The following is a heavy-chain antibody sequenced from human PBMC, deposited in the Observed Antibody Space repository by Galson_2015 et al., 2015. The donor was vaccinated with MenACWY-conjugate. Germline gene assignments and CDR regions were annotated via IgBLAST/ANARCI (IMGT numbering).Heavy chain of an antibody. CDR2: VSTRSTAI. V-gene: IGHV3-48*04. CDR1: GFTFSIYG. D-gene: IGHD2-15*01. J-gene: IGHJ6*02. CDR3: ARGFCNGGNFYELPHQSMDV. Sequence: SLRLSCAASGFTFSIYGMNWVRQAPGKGLEWVSYVSTRSTAIYYADSVKGRFTISRDNARNSLYLQMNSLRAEDTAVYYCARGFCNGGNFYELPHQSMDVWGQGTPVTVSS.